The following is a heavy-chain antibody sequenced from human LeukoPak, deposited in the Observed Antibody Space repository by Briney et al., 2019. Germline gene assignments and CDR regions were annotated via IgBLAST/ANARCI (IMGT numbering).Heavy chain of an antibody. Sequence: GGSLRLSCTASGFSFSNYWMSWVRQAPGKGLEWVAVISYDGSNKYYADSVKGRFTISRDNSKNTLYLQMNSLRAEDTAVYYCARDLAPPDYWGQGTLVTVSS. CDR3: ARDLAPPDY. J-gene: IGHJ4*02. CDR1: GFSFSNYW. D-gene: IGHD3-16*01. CDR2: ISYDGSNK. V-gene: IGHV3-30-3*01.